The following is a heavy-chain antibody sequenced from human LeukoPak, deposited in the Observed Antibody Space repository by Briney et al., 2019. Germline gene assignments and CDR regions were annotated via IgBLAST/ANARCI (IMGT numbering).Heavy chain of an antibody. CDR1: GFTVSSNY. CDR3: AKVEDTYYDILTGYWALDAFDI. D-gene: IGHD3-9*01. V-gene: IGHV3-53*01. Sequence: GGSLRLSCAASGFTVSSNYMSWVRQAPGKGLEWVSVIYSGGSTYYADSVKGRFTISRDNSKNTLYLQMNSLRAEDTAVYYCAKVEDTYYDILTGYWALDAFDIWGQGTMVTVSS. CDR2: IYSGGST. J-gene: IGHJ3*02.